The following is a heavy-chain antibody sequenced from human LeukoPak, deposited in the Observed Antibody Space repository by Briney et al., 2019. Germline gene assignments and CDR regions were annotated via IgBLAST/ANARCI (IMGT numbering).Heavy chain of an antibody. CDR2: INSDGINT. J-gene: IGHJ5*02. CDR1: GFTFSNYW. CDR3: ARDLGQYYDTSDNWFDP. D-gene: IGHD3-22*01. Sequence: PGGSLRLSCAASGFTFSNYWMHWVRQAPGKVLVWVSRINSDGINTSYADSVKGRFTISRDNAKNTLNLQMNSLRAEDTAVYYCARDLGQYYDTSDNWFDPWGQGTLVTVSS. V-gene: IGHV3-74*01.